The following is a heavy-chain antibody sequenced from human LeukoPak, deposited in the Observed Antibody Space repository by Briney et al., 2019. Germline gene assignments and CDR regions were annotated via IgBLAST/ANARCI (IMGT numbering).Heavy chain of an antibody. D-gene: IGHD3-10*01. CDR1: GGSFSGYY. V-gene: IGHV4-34*01. J-gene: IGHJ5*02. CDR3: AKSLYGSGSYYNWFDP. Sequence: SETLSLTCAVYGGSFSGYYWSWIRQPPRKGLEWIGEIYHSGSTNYNPSLKSRVTISVDTSKNQFSLKLSSVTAADTAVYYCAKSLYGSGSYYNWFDPWGQGTLVTVSS. CDR2: IYHSGST.